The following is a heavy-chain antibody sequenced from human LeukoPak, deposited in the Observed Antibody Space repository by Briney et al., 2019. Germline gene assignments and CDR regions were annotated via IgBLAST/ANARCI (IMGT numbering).Heavy chain of an antibody. J-gene: IGHJ4*02. D-gene: IGHD3-22*01. CDR1: GFTFSNAW. V-gene: IGHV3-15*07. CDR2: IKSKTDGGTT. Sequence: LGGSLRLSCAASGFTFSNAWMNWVRQAPGKGLEWVGRIKSKTDGGTTDYAAPVKGRFTISRDDSKNTLYLQMNSLKTEDTAVYYCTTVPTPTYYYDSSDDMDDYWGQGTLVTVSS. CDR3: TTVPTPTYYYDSSDDMDDY.